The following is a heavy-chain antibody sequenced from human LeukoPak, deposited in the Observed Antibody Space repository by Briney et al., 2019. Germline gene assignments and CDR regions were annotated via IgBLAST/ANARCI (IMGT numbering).Heavy chain of an antibody. CDR3: ARASQLYYFDY. Sequence: PSETLSLTCTVSGDSINSYYWSWIRQPPGEGLEWIGYIYNTGSTDYNPSLKSRVTISVDTSKKQFSLKLSAVTAADTAVYYCARASQLYYFDYWGQGTLVTVSS. CDR2: IYNTGST. V-gene: IGHV4-59*12. J-gene: IGHJ4*02. CDR1: GDSINSYY. D-gene: IGHD2-15*01.